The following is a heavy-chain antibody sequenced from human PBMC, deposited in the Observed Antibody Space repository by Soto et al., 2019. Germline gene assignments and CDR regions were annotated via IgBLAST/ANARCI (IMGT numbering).Heavy chain of an antibody. CDR1: GFTFNNYA. CDR3: AKDHDEDVVYDLDYFNY. D-gene: IGHD3-3*01. J-gene: IGHJ4*02. CDR2: ISWEGGSI. Sequence: VQLVESGGDLVQPGRSLRLSCSASGFTFNNYAMHWVRQDPGKGLEWVSGISWEGGSIGYADSVKGRFTISRDNAKQSLYLDMNSLRSEDTSLYYCAKDHDEDVVYDLDYFNYWGQGTLVTVSS. V-gene: IGHV3-9*01.